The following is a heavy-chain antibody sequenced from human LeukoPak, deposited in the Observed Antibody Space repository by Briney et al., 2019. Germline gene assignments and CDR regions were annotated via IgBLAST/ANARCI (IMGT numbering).Heavy chain of an antibody. J-gene: IGHJ5*02. CDR1: GGSFSGYY. CDR2: INHSGST. CDR3: ARAGGLYCSSTSCHQQVLNLYNWFDP. Sequence: SETLSLTCAVYGGSFSGYYWSWIRQPPGKGLEWIGEINHSGSTNYNPSLKSRVTISVDTSENQFSLKLSSVTAADTAVYYCARAGGLYCSSTSCHQQVLNLYNWFDPWGQGTLVTVSS. V-gene: IGHV4-34*01. D-gene: IGHD2-2*01.